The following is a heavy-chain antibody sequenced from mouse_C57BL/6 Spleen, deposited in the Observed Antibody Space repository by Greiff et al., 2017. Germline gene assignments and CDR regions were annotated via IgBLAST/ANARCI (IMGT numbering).Heavy chain of an antibody. CDR2: ILPGSGST. V-gene: IGHV1-9*01. J-gene: IGHJ4*01. CDR3: ARKGTTSVAAGAMDY. D-gene: IGHD2-13*01. Sequence: VQLQQSGAELMKPGASVKLSCKATGYTFTGYWIEWVKQRPGHGLEWIGEILPGSGSTNYNEKFKGKATFTAVTSSNTAYMQLSSLTTEDAASYYCARKGTTSVAAGAMDYWGQGTSVTVSS. CDR1: GYTFTGYW.